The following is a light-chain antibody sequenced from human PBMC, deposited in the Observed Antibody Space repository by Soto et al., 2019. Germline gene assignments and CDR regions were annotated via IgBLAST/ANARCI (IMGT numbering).Light chain of an antibody. CDR3: QQYNNWHPYT. Sequence: EIVMTQSPATLSVSPGERATLSCRASQSVSSNLAWYQQKPGHAPRLLIYGASTRATGIPARFSGSGSGTEFTLTISSLQSEDFAVYYCQQYNNWHPYTFGQGTKLEIK. CDR2: GAS. J-gene: IGKJ2*01. V-gene: IGKV3-15*01. CDR1: QSVSSN.